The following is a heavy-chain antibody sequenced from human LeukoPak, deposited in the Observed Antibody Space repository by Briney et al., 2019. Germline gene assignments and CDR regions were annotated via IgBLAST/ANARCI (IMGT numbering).Heavy chain of an antibody. J-gene: IGHJ3*02. CDR2: IIPIFGTA. D-gene: IGHD6-6*01. CDR3: ARDRSNSSPDAFDI. Sequence: SVKVSCKASGGTFSINFTSWFRQPPGQGLEWMGGIIPIFGTANYAQKFQGRVTITTDESTNTAYMELSSLRYEDTAVYYCARDRSNSSPDAFDIWGQGTLVTVSS. V-gene: IGHV1-69*05. CDR1: GGTFSINF.